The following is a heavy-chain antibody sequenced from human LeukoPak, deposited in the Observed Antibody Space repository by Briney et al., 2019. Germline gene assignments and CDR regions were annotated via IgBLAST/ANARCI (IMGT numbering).Heavy chain of an antibody. CDR1: GYTLTSYD. V-gene: IGHV1-8*01. CDR2: MNPNSGNT. Sequence: ASVKVSCKASGYTLTSYDINWVRQATGQGLEWMGWMNPNSGNTGYAQKFQGRVTMTRNTSISTAYMELSSLRSEDTAVYYCARWSGSTEGFDYWGQGTLVTVSS. J-gene: IGHJ4*02. CDR3: ARWSGSTEGFDY. D-gene: IGHD2-15*01.